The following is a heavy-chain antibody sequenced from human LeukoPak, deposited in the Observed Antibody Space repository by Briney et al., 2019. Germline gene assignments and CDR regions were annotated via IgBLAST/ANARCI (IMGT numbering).Heavy chain of an antibody. CDR2: FDPEDGET. Sequence: ASVKVSCKVSGYTLTELSMHWVRQAPGKGLEWMGGFDPEDGETIYAQKFQGRVTMTEDTSTGTAYMELSSLRSEDTAVYYCATRGNGYNYFDYWGQGTLVTVSS. D-gene: IGHD5-24*01. CDR3: ATRGNGYNYFDY. V-gene: IGHV1-24*01. CDR1: GYTLTELS. J-gene: IGHJ4*02.